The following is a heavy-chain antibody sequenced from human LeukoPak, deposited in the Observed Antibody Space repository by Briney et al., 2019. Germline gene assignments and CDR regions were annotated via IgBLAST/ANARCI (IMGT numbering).Heavy chain of an antibody. CDR2: ISGSGGST. Sequence: GGSLRLSCAVSGFTFSSYGMSWVRQAPGKGLEWVSAISGSGGSTYYADSVKGRFTISRDNSKNTLYLQMNSLRAEDTAVYYCAKVYNWNYQLSDYWGQGTLVTVSS. CDR1: GFTFSSYG. CDR3: AKVYNWNYQLSDY. V-gene: IGHV3-23*01. J-gene: IGHJ4*02. D-gene: IGHD1-1*01.